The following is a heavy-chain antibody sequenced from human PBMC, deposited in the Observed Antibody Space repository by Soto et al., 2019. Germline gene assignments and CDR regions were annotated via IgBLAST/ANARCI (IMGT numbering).Heavy chain of an antibody. CDR2: INAGNGNT. J-gene: IGHJ4*02. V-gene: IGHV1-3*01. D-gene: IGHD6-13*01. CDR1: GYTFTSYA. CDR3: AREDGSSWFDY. Sequence: ASMKVSCKASGYTFTSYAMHWVRQAPGQRLEWMGWINAGNGNTKYSQKFQGRVTITRDTSASTAYMELSSLRSEDTAMYYCAREDGSSWFDYWGQGTLVTVSS.